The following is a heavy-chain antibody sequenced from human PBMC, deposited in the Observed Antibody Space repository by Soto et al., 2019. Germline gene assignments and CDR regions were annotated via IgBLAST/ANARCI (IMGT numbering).Heavy chain of an antibody. CDR3: ARYCSGGSCYAGGWFDP. V-gene: IGHV4-31*03. J-gene: IGHJ5*02. CDR2: IYYSGST. D-gene: IGHD2-15*01. CDR1: GGSISSGGYY. Sequence: SETLSLTCTVSGGSISSGGYYWSWIRQHPGKGLERIGYIYYSGSTYYNPSLKSRVTISVDTSKNQFSLKLSSVTAADTAVYYCARYCSGGSCYAGGWFDPWGQGTLVTVS.